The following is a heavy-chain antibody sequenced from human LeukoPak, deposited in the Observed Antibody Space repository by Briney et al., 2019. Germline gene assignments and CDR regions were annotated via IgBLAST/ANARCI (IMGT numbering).Heavy chain of an antibody. J-gene: IGHJ4*02. Sequence: SETLSLTCAVYGGSFSGYYWSWIRQPPGKGLEWIGEINHSGSTNYNPSLKSRVTISVDTSKNQFSLKLSSVTAADTAVYYCARGHATEPSSRYCSGGSCSFYFDYWGQGTLVTVSS. V-gene: IGHV4-34*01. D-gene: IGHD2-15*01. CDR1: GGSFSGYY. CDR2: INHSGST. CDR3: ARGHATEPSSRYCSGGSCSFYFDY.